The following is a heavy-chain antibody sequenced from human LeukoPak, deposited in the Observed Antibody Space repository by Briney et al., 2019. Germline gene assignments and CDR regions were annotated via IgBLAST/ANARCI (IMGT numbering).Heavy chain of an antibody. CDR1: GFTFSEYS. J-gene: IGHJ3*01. D-gene: IGHD6-19*01. V-gene: IGHV3-48*01. CDR3: TRDSSGSAGWSDAFDL. Sequence: GGSLRLSCTASGFTFSEYSFNWVRQAPGKGLEWVSYMTGTGLNIYYRDSVKGRFTISRDSARHSLFLHMSSLRVEDTAVYYCTRDSSGSAGWSDAFDLWGPGTMVTVSS. CDR2: MTGTGLNI.